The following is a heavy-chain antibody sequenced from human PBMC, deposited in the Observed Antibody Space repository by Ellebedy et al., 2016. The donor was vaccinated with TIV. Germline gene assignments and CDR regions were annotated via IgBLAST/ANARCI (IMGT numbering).Heavy chain of an antibody. D-gene: IGHD2-8*01. CDR2: IHHSGSG. CDR3: ARDGYCSKGVCNLFDL. V-gene: IGHV4-4*02. Sequence: SETLSLXXAVSGGSISSSNWWSWVRQPPGKGLEWIGEIHHSGSGKYNPSLKSRVTISVDKSNNQFSLKLRSVTAADTAVYYCARDGYCSKGVCNLFDLWGQGTLVTVSS. CDR1: GGSISSSNW. J-gene: IGHJ4*02.